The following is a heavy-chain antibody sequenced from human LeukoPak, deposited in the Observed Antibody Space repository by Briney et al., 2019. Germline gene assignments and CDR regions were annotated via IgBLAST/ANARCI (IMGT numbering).Heavy chain of an antibody. CDR1: GGTFSSYA. CDR2: IIPIFGTA. V-gene: IGHV1-69*13. CDR3: ARDRLATRWFDP. D-gene: IGHD6-19*01. J-gene: IGHJ5*02. Sequence: SVKVSCKASGGTFSSYAISWVRQAPGQGLEWMGGIIPIFGTANYAQKFQGRVTITADESTSTAYMELSSLRSEDTAVYYCARDRLATRWFDPWGQGTLDTVSS.